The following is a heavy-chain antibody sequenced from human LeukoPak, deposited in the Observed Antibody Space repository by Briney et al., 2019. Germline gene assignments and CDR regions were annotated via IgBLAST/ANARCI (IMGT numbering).Heavy chain of an antibody. D-gene: IGHD3-10*01. CDR2: KSGAGRD. CDR1: GVSISTYY. J-gene: IGHJ4*02. V-gene: IGHV4-4*08. Sequence: SETLSLTCSVSGVSISTYYWSWLRQPPGKGLEWVGYKSGAGRDLYNPSLKSRVTISVDASENQFSLKLSSVTAADTAVYYCARDDGSGYWGQGTLVTVSS. CDR3: ARDDGSGY.